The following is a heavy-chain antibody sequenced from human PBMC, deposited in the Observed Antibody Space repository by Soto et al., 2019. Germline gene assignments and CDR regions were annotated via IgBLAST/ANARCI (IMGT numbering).Heavy chain of an antibody. CDR1: GYTFTSYG. Sequence: QVQLVPSGAEVKKPGASVKVSCKASGYTFTSYGISWVRQAPGQGLEWMGWISANNGNTNYAQKLQGRVTITTDTSTSTAYVELRSLRSDDTAVYYCARDRIVATAVSVRNYYYYVMDVWGQWPTVTVCS. D-gene: IGHD5-12*01. CDR2: ISANNGNT. CDR3: ARDRIVATAVSVRNYYYYVMDV. V-gene: IGHV1-18*01. J-gene: IGHJ6*02.